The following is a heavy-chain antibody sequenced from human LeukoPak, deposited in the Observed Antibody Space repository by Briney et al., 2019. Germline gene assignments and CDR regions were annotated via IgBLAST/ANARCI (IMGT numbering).Heavy chain of an antibody. CDR2: ISGSGGST. D-gene: IGHD3-22*01. Sequence: GGSLRLSCAASGFTFSSYAMSWVRQAPGKGLEWVSAISGSGGSTYYADSVKGRFTISRDNSKNTLYLQMNSLRAEDTAVYYCARDYYDSSSYLSMDVWGQGTTATVSS. CDR1: GFTFSSYA. CDR3: ARDYYDSSSYLSMDV. J-gene: IGHJ6*02. V-gene: IGHV3-23*01.